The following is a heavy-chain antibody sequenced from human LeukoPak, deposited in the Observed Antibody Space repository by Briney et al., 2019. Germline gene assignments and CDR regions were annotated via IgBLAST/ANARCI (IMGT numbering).Heavy chain of an antibody. V-gene: IGHV3-30-3*01. Sequence: GGSLRLSCAASGFTFSSYAMHWVRQAPGKGLEWVAVISYDGSNKYYADSVKGRFTISRDNSKNTLYLQMNSLRPEDTAVYYCARGVLYSSGWYSPLDYWGQGTLVTVSS. CDR3: ARGVLYSSGWYSPLDY. CDR2: ISYDGSNK. J-gene: IGHJ4*02. D-gene: IGHD6-19*01. CDR1: GFTFSSYA.